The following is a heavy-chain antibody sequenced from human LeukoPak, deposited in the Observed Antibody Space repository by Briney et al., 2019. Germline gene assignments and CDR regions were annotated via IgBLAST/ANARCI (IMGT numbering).Heavy chain of an antibody. CDR2: IIPIFGTA. D-gene: IGHD2-15*01. V-gene: IGHV1-69*05. J-gene: IGHJ6*03. CDR1: GGTFSSYA. Sequence: GASVKVSCKASGGTFSSYAISWVRQAPGQGLEWMGRIIPIFGTANYAQKFQGRVTITTDESTSTAYMELSSLRSEDTAVYYCARDCCSGGSCYLHYYYMDVWGKGTTVTVSS. CDR3: ARDCCSGGSCYLHYYYMDV.